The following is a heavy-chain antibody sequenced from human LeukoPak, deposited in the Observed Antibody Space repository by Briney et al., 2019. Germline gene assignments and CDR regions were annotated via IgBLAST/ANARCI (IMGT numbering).Heavy chain of an antibody. Sequence: SETLSLTCTVSGGSISNYYWTWIRQPAGKGLEWIGYIYYSGSTNYNPSLKSRVTISVDTSKNQFSLKLSSVTAADTAVYYCARARESSGWSYFGYWGQGTLVTVSS. J-gene: IGHJ4*02. CDR1: GGSISNYY. D-gene: IGHD6-19*01. CDR3: ARARESSGWSYFGY. V-gene: IGHV4-59*08. CDR2: IYYSGST.